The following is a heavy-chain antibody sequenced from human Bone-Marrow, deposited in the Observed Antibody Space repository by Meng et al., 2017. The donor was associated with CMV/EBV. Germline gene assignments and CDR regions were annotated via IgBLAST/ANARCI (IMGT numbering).Heavy chain of an antibody. Sequence: GSLRLSCTVSAGSLSSTTYYWGWVRQPPGKGLEWIGHVHYSGSTYYNPSLKSRVTVSEDMSKNQFSLTLTSLTAADTAVYFCARVYGDYGAYFDYWGQGTLVTFSS. CDR3: ARVYGDYGAYFDY. D-gene: IGHD4-17*01. CDR2: VHYSGST. CDR1: AGSLSSTTYY. J-gene: IGHJ4*02. V-gene: IGHV4-39*07.